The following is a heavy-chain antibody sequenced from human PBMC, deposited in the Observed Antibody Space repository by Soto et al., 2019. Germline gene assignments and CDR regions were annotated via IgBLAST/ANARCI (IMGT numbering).Heavy chain of an antibody. CDR2: ISGSGGST. J-gene: IGHJ6*02. Sequence: GGSLRLSCAASGFTFSSYAMSWVRQAPGKGLEWVSAISGSGGSTYYADSVKGRFTISRDNSKNTLYLQMNSLRAEDTAVYYCAKVGGGYSYGYHYYYGMDVWGQGTTVTVSS. D-gene: IGHD5-18*01. CDR1: GFTFSSYA. CDR3: AKVGGGYSYGYHYYYGMDV. V-gene: IGHV3-23*01.